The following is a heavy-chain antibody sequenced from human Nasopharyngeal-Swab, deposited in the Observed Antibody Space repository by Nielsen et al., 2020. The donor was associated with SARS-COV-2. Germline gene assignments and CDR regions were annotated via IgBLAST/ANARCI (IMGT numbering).Heavy chain of an antibody. V-gene: IGHV3-74*03. J-gene: IGHJ1*01. D-gene: IGHD1-26*01. CDR2: INMYGTTT. CDR3: ARGPIEGATGYFQH. Sequence: GESLKISCAASGFTFSNYWMHWVRQAPGKGLVWVARINMYGTTTTHADSVKGRFTISRDNAKNTLSLQMNSLTPEDTAVYFCARGPIEGATGYFQHWGQGTLVTVSS. CDR1: GFTFSNYW.